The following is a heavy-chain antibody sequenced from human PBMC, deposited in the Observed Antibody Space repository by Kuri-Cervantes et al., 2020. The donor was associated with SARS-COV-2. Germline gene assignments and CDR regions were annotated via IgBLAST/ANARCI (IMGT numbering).Heavy chain of an antibody. CDR2: INHSGST. CDR3: ARDGPLAAAGINWFDP. V-gene: IGHV4-34*01. J-gene: IGHJ5*02. Sequence: SETLSLTCAVYGGPFSGYYWSWIRQPPGKGLEWIGEINHSGSTNYNPSLKSRVTISVDTSKNQFSLKLSSVTAADTAVYYCARDGPLAAAGINWFDPWGQGTLVTVSS. CDR1: GGPFSGYY. D-gene: IGHD6-13*01.